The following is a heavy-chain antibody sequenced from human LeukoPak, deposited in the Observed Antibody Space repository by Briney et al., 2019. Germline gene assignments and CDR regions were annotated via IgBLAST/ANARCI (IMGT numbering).Heavy chain of an antibody. CDR2: ITNDGGTT. V-gene: IGHV3-64D*09. J-gene: IGHJ4*02. D-gene: IGHD1-26*01. CDR3: LKDKVGAGDY. Sequence: GGSLRLSCSASGFTFSSSAMHWVRQAPGKGLHYVSAITNDGGTTYYSASVKGRFNISRDKSKNTLYLQMSTLRTEDTAVYSCLKDKVGAGDYWGQGTLVTVSS. CDR1: GFTFSSSA.